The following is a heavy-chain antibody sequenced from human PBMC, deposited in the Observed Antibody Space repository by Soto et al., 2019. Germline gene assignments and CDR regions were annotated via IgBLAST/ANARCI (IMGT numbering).Heavy chain of an antibody. CDR2: IYYSGST. Sequence: SETLSLTCAVYGGSFSGYYLGWIRQPPGKGLEWIGSIYYSGSTYYNPSLKSRVTISVDTSKNQFSLKLSSVTAADTAVYYCARQGILEWLPGHYYYMDVWGKGTTVTVSS. CDR1: GGSFSGYY. CDR3: ARQGILEWLPGHYYYMDV. D-gene: IGHD3-3*01. V-gene: IGHV4-39*01. J-gene: IGHJ6*03.